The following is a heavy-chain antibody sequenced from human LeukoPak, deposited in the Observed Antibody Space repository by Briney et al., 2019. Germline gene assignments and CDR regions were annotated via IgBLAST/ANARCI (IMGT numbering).Heavy chain of an antibody. J-gene: IGHJ5*02. CDR2: TYYSGST. CDR3: ARPSPTGYYPRWFDP. CDR1: GGSIRSSSYY. D-gene: IGHD3-9*01. Sequence: SETLSLTCTVSGGSIRSSSYYWGWIRQPPGKGLEWIGSTYYSGSTYYNPSLKSRVTISVDTSKNQFSLKLSSVTAADTAVYYCARPSPTGYYPRWFDPWGQGTLVTVSS. V-gene: IGHV4-39*01.